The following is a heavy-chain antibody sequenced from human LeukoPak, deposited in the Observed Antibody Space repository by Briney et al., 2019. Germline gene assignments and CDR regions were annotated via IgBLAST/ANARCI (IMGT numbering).Heavy chain of an antibody. Sequence: SGTLSLTCAVSGDSISSNTWWTWVRQSPWKGLEWIGEIYHGGTTTYNPSLKSRVTISLDKSKNQFSLKLTSVTAADTAVYYCARRVTGTLAPIDYWGQGTLVTVSS. CDR3: ARRVTGTLAPIDY. J-gene: IGHJ4*02. CDR2: IYHGGTT. V-gene: IGHV4-4*02. CDR1: GDSISSNTW. D-gene: IGHD1-1*01.